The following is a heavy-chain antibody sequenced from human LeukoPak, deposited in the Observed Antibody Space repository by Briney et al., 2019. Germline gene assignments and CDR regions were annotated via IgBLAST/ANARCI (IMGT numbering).Heavy chain of an antibody. J-gene: IGHJ4*02. V-gene: IGHV3-53*01. CDR3: ARASNMVRGVMVDY. Sequence: GGSLRLSCAASGFTFSSNYMSWVRQAPGKGLEWVSVIYSGGSTYYSDSVKGRFTISRDNSKKRLYLQMNSLRAEDTAVYYCARASNMVRGVMVDYWGQGTLVTVSS. D-gene: IGHD3-10*01. CDR2: IYSGGST. CDR1: GFTFSSNY.